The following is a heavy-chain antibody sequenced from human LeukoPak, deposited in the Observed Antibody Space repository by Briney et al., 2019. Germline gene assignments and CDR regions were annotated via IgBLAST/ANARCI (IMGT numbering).Heavy chain of an antibody. V-gene: IGHV4-34*01. CDR3: ARVLGYDFWSGYSTSGFDY. CDR2: INHSGST. CDR1: GGSFSGYY. Sequence: PSETLSLTCAVYGGSFSGYYWSWIRQPPGKGLEWIREINHSGSTNYNPSLKSRVTISVDTSKNQFSLKLSSVTAADTAVYYCARVLGYDFWSGYSTSGFDYWGQGTLVTVSS. D-gene: IGHD3-3*01. J-gene: IGHJ4*02.